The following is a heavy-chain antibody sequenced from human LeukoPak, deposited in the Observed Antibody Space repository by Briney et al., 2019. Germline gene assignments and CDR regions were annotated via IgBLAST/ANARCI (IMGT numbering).Heavy chain of an antibody. J-gene: IGHJ4*02. CDR3: ARPRGYSSSWYYFDY. Sequence: ASVTVSCKASGYTFTGYYMHWVRQAPGQGLEWMGWINPNSGSTNYAQKFQGRVTMTRDTSISTAYMELSRLRSDDTAVYYCARPRGYSSSWYYFDYWGQGTLVTVSS. CDR2: INPNSGST. D-gene: IGHD6-13*01. CDR1: GYTFTGYY. V-gene: IGHV1-2*02.